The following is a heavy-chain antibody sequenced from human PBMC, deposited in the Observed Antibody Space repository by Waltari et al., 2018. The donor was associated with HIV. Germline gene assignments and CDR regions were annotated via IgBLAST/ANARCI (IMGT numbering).Heavy chain of an antibody. V-gene: IGHV3-7*01. CDR2: IKQAGSEK. D-gene: IGHD3-10*01. Sequence: EVQLVESGGGLVQPGGSLRLSCAASGFTFSSSWIRWFRQAPGKGLEWVANIKQAGSEKYDVESTKGGPPTPRAYAKNSVCLQISSPSAESTVVYSGWGWSHGRSRNWLDPWGQGTRVIVSS. CDR3: WGWSHGRSRNWLDP. CDR1: GFTFSSSW. J-gene: IGHJ5*02.